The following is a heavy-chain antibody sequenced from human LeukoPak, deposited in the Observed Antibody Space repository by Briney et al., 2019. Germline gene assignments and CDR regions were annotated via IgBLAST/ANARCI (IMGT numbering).Heavy chain of an antibody. J-gene: IGHJ4*02. V-gene: IGHV4-30-2*01. CDR1: GGSISSGGYS. D-gene: IGHD3-9*01. Sequence: SQTLSLTCAVSGGSISSGGYSWSWIRQPPGKGLEWIGYIYHSGSTYYNPSLKSRVTISVDRSKNQFSLKLSSVTAADTAVYYCARGVDILTGYYTFDYWGQGTLVTVSS. CDR2: IYHSGST. CDR3: ARGVDILTGYYTFDY.